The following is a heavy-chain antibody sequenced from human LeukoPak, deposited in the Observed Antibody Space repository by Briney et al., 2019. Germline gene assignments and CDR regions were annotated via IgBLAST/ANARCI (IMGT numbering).Heavy chain of an antibody. CDR1: GFTFSSFR. V-gene: IGHV3-21*01. J-gene: IGHJ4*02. D-gene: IGHD4-17*01. CDR3: ASLLGGANYGDSDY. Sequence: GGSLRLSCAASGFTFSSFRMNWVRQAPGKGLEWVSSISGSSSDIYYADSVKGRFTISRDNAKNSLYLQMNSLRAEDTAVYYCASLLGGANYGDSDYWGQGTLVTVSS. CDR2: ISGSSSDI.